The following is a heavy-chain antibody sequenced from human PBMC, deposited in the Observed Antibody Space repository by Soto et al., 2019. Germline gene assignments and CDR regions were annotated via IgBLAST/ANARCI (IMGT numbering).Heavy chain of an antibody. D-gene: IGHD3-22*01. CDR1: GGSISSSTYY. CDR2: IYYSGST. V-gene: IGHV4-39*01. CDR3: ARQGGVNLDSSGYFDY. Sequence: QLQLQESGPGPVKPSETLSLTCTVSGGSISSSTYYWGWIRQPPGKGLEWIGSIYYSGSTYYNPSLKSRVTIYVDTSKNQFSLKLTSVTAADTAVFYCARQGGVNLDSSGYFDYWGQGTLVTVSS. J-gene: IGHJ4*02.